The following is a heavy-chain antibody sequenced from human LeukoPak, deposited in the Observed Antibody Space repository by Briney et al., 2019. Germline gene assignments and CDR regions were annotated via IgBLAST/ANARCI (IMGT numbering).Heavy chain of an antibody. D-gene: IGHD1-26*01. CDR1: EYXFTDYY. CDR3: ARDAWLVGTTNLYYFDY. V-gene: IGHV1-2*02. Sequence: ASVKVSCKASEYXFTDYYIHWVRQAPGQGLEWMGWINPKSGDTNCAQKFQGRVTMTRDPSISTAYMALTRLRSDDTAVYYCARDAWLVGTTNLYYFDYWGQGTLVTVSS. CDR2: INPKSGDT. J-gene: IGHJ4*02.